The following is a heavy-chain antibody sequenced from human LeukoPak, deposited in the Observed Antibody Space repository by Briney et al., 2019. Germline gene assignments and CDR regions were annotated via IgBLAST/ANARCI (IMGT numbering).Heavy chain of an antibody. D-gene: IGHD3-22*01. V-gene: IGHV3-73*01. CDR3: SSFYYYDSSSSTGLVWN. Sequence: KVSCKASGGTFSSYAISWVRQASGKGLEWIGRIRSKGNDYETAYAASVKGRFTISRDDSKNTAYLQMNSLISEDTALYYCSSFYYYDSSSSTGLVWNWGQGTLVTVSS. J-gene: IGHJ4*02. CDR1: GGTFSSYA. CDR2: IRSKGNDYET.